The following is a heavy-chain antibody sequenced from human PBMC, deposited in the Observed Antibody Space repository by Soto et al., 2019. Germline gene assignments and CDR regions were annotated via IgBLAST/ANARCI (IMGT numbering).Heavy chain of an antibody. D-gene: IGHD3-22*01. CDR3: ARMMGSGYYYGSVDY. CDR1: GFSLSTSGMC. V-gene: IGHV2-70*01. J-gene: IGHJ4*02. CDR2: IDWDDDK. Sequence: SGPTLVNPTQTLTLTCTFSGFSLSTSGMCVSWIRQPPGKALEWLALIDWDDDKYYSTSLKTRLTISKDTSKNQVVLTMTNMDPVDTATYYCARMMGSGYYYGSVDYWGQGTLVTVSS.